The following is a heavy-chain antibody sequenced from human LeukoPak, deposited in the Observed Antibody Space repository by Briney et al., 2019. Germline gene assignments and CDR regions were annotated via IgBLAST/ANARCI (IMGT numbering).Heavy chain of an antibody. J-gene: IGHJ5*02. CDR2: ISNSDDST. V-gene: IGHV3-23*01. Sequence: GGSLRLSCAASGFPFSSYAMSWVRQAPGKGLEWVSTISNSDDSTYYADSVKGRFTISRDNSENTLFLRMNSLRAEDTAVYYCARDGVEFYNWFDPWGQGTLVTVSS. D-gene: IGHD2-21*01. CDR3: ARDGVEFYNWFDP. CDR1: GFPFSSYA.